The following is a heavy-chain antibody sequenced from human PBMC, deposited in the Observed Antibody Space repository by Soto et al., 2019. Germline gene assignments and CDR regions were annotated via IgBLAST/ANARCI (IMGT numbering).Heavy chain of an antibody. D-gene: IGHD3-16*01. Sequence: LGGSLRLRWLAAVLTASRQAPGWACPDPGEGLEWVSSISDSGGTTYDADSVMGRFAISRDNSENTLYLQLNSLGVDAMAVLYCRKAEYASRRSMADWSDSWGRGA. V-gene: IGHV3-23*01. CDR3: RKAEYASRRSMADWSDS. CDR1: VLTASRQA. CDR2: ISDSGGTT. J-gene: IGHJ5*02.